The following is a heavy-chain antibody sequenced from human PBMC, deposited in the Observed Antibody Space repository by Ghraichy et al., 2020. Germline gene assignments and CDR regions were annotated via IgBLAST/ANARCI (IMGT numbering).Heavy chain of an antibody. V-gene: IGHV4-39*02. J-gene: IGHJ4*02. D-gene: IGHD3-10*01. CDR1: GGSISSSSYY. CDR2: IYYSGST. CDR3: AREVWWFGELLTPPYFDY. Sequence: SQTLSLTCTVSGGSISSSSYYWGWIRQPPGKGLEWIGSIYYSGSTYYNPSLKSRVTISVDTSKNQFSLKLSSVTAADTAVYYCAREVWWFGELLTPPYFDYWGQGTLVTVSS.